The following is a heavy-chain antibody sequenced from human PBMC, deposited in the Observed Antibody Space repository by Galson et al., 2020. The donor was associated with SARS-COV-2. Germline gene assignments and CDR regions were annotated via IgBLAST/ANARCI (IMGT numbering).Heavy chain of an antibody. D-gene: IGHD5-12*01. CDR3: ARGLVGRWLQAAFLDAFDI. Sequence: SKTLSLTCAVYGGSFSGYYWSWIRQPPGKGLEWIGEINHSGSTNYNPSLKSRVTISVDTSKNQFSLKLSSVTAADTAVYYCARGLVGRWLQAAFLDAFDILGQETMVTVSS. CDR1: GGSFSGYY. J-gene: IGHJ3*02. V-gene: IGHV4-34*01. CDR2: INHSGST.